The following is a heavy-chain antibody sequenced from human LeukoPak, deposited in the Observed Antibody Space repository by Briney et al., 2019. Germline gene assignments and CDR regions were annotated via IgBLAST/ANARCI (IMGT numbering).Heavy chain of an antibody. CDR3: ARDSKTYYDFWSGPGGYFDL. J-gene: IGHJ2*01. D-gene: IGHD3-3*01. V-gene: IGHV3-74*01. Sequence: GGSLRLSCAASGFTFSSYWMHWVRQAPGKGLGWVSRINSDGGSTSYADSVKGRFTISRDNAKNTLYLQMNSLRAEDTAVYYCARDSKTYYDFWSGPGGYFDLWGRGTLVTVSS. CDR2: INSDGGST. CDR1: GFTFSSYW.